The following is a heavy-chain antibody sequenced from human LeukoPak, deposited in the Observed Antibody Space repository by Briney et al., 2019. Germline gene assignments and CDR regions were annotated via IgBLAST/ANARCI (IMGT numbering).Heavy chain of an antibody. J-gene: IGHJ3*02. CDR2: IYYSGST. CDR1: GGSISSYY. V-gene: IGHV4-59*12. Sequence: SETLSLTCTVSGGSISSYYWSWIRQPPGKGLEWIGYIYYSGSTNYNPSLKSRVTISVDTSKNQFSLKLSSVTAADTAVYYCARYPRTWLQSGTAFDIWGQGTMVTVSS. D-gene: IGHD5-12*01. CDR3: ARYPRTWLQSGTAFDI.